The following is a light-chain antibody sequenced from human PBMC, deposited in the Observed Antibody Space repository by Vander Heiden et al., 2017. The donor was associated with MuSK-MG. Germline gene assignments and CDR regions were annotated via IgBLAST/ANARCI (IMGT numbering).Light chain of an antibody. Sequence: DIQMTQPPSSLSASVGDRVTITCRASQSISSYLNWYQQKPGKAPKLLIYAASSLQSGVPSRFSGSGSGTDFTLSISSLQPEDFATYYCRQSYSTPQTFGPGTKVDIK. V-gene: IGKV1-39*01. CDR3: RQSYSTPQT. CDR1: QSISSY. J-gene: IGKJ3*01. CDR2: AAS.